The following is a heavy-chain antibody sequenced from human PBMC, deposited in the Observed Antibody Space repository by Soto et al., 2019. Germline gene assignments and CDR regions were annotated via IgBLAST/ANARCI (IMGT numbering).Heavy chain of an antibody. D-gene: IGHD3-22*01. Sequence: GSLRLSCAASGFTFSSYAMHWVRQAPGKGLEWVGFIWYDGSNTFYADSVKGRFTISRDNSKNTLYLQMNSLRAEDTAVYYCAKNPGYYYDSTGYQFDYWGQGTLVTVSS. CDR3: AKNPGYYYDSTGYQFDY. J-gene: IGHJ4*02. V-gene: IGHV3-30*02. CDR1: GFTFSSYA. CDR2: IWYDGSNT.